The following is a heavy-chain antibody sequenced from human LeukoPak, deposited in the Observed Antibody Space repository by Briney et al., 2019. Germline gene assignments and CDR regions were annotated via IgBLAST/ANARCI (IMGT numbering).Heavy chain of an antibody. J-gene: IGHJ4*02. Sequence: SQTLSLTCAISGDSVSSNSAAWNWIRQSPSRGLEWLGRTYYRSKWYNDYVVSVKSRITINPDTSKNQFSLQLNSVTPEDTAVYYCARDLAYYYDSSGLVPYYFDYWGQGTLVTVSS. V-gene: IGHV6-1*01. D-gene: IGHD3-22*01. CDR2: TYYRSKWYN. CDR1: GDSVSSNSAA. CDR3: ARDLAYYYDSSGLVPYYFDY.